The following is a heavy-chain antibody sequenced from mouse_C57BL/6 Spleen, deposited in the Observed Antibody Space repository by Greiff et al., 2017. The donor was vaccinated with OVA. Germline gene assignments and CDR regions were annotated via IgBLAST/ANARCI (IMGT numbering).Heavy chain of an antibody. CDR2: IDPSDSYT. CDR1: GYTFTSYW. Sequence: VQLQQPGAELVMPGASVKLSCKASGYTFTSYWMHWVKQRPGQGLEWIGEIDPSDSYTNYNQKFKGKSTLTVDKSSSTAYMQRSSLTSEDSVVYYCARSNYGSSSVAYWGQGTLVTVSA. V-gene: IGHV1-69*01. CDR3: ARSNYGSSSVAY. J-gene: IGHJ3*01. D-gene: IGHD1-1*01.